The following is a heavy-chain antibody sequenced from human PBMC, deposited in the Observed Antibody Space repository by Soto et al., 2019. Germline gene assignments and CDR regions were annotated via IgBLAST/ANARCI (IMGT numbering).Heavy chain of an antibody. D-gene: IGHD6-13*01. CDR1: GYTFDTYG. J-gene: IGHJ4*02. V-gene: IGHV1-18*01. CDR3: ARDMTKVSADTVGGY. CDR2: ISTYTGNT. Sequence: QVQLVQSGAEVKKPGASVKVSCNASGYTFDTYGISWVRQAPGQRLEWMGWISTYTGNTDYAQSLQGRVTMTTDTTSSTASMERRSLRSDDTAVYYCARDMTKVSADTVGGYWGQGTEVTVSS.